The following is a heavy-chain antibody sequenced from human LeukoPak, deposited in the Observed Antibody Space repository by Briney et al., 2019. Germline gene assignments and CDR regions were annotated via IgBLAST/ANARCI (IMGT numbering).Heavy chain of an antibody. Sequence: SETLSLTCTVSGGSISSGSYYWCWIRQPAGKGLEWIGRIYTSGSTNYNPSLKSRVTISADTSKNQFSLKLTSVTAADTAVYYCARDGDSGDYADWDQGSLVTVSS. D-gene: IGHD4-17*01. CDR1: GGSISSGSYY. CDR2: IYTSGST. J-gene: IGHJ4*02. V-gene: IGHV4-61*02. CDR3: ARDGDSGDYAD.